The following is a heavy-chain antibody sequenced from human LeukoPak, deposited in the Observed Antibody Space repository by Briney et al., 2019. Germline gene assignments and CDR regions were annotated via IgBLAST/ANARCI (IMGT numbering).Heavy chain of an antibody. J-gene: IGHJ4*02. Sequence: SETLSLTCTVSGGSISSYYWSWIRQPPGKGLEWIGNIYDRGGTKYNPSLKSRVTISVDTSKNQFSLRLSSVTAADTAVYYCARGRTFDNWGQGTLVTVSS. CDR1: GGSISSYY. CDR2: IYDRGGT. V-gene: IGHV4-59*01. CDR3: ARGRTFDN.